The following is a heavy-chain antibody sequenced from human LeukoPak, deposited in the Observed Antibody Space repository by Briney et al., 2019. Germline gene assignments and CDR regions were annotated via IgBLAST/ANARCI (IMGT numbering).Heavy chain of an antibody. D-gene: IGHD3-10*02. V-gene: IGHV4-4*07. J-gene: IGHJ4*02. CDR1: AGSISSYY. Sequence: SETLSLTCTVSAGSISSYYWSWIRQPAGKGLEWIGRIYTSGSTNYNPSLKSRVTMSVDTSKNQFSLKLSSVTAADTAVYYCARDEPVRGAFDYWGQGTLVTVSS. CDR3: ARDEPVRGAFDY. CDR2: IYTSGST.